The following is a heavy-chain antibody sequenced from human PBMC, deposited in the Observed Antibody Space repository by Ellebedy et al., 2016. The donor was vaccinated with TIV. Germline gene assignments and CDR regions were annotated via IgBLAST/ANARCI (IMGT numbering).Heavy chain of an antibody. J-gene: IGHJ4*02. CDR3: ATDGGYSFNNVEY. D-gene: IGHD5-18*01. Sequence: GGSLRLSCAASGFTFSSYAMSWVRQAPGKGLEWVSGISGSGRSTYYTDSVKGRFTISRDNSKNMLYLQMNSLGVEDTAVYYCATDGGYSFNNVEYWGQGTLVTVSS. CDR1: GFTFSSYA. V-gene: IGHV3-23*01. CDR2: ISGSGRST.